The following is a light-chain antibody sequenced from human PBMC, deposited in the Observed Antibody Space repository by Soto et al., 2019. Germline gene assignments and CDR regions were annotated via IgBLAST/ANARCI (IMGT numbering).Light chain of an antibody. CDR2: DAS. CDR3: QQRSNWLYT. CDR1: QSVTNS. V-gene: IGKV3-11*01. Sequence: IVFTHSPAPPSFSPGERATPSPRASQSVTNSLAWYQQKPGQAPRLLIYDASNRATGIPVRFSGSGSGTDFTLTISSLEPEDFAVYYCQQRSNWLYTFGQGTKVDIK. J-gene: IGKJ2*01.